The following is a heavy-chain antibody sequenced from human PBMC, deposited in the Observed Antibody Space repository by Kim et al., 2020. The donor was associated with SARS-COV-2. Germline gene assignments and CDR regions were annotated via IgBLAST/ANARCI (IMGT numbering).Heavy chain of an antibody. CDR2: INAGNGNT. CDR3: ARGSRLLWFGEFSPISRGSEYFQH. V-gene: IGHV1-3*01. Sequence: ASVKVSCKASGYTFTSYAMHWVRQAPGQRLEWMGWINAGNGNTKYSQKFQGRVTITRDTSASTAYMELSSLRSEDTAVYYCARGSRLLWFGEFSPISRGSEYFQHWGQGTLVTVSS. J-gene: IGHJ1*01. CDR1: GYTFTSYA. D-gene: IGHD3-10*01.